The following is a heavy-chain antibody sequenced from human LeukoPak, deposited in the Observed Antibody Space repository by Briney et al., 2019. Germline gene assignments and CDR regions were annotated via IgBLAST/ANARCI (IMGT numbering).Heavy chain of an antibody. V-gene: IGHV3-53*01. Sequence: GGSLRLSCAASGFTVSNNYMSWVRQAPGKGLEWVSVLYTGGSTHNADSVKGRFIISRDTSKNTLFLQMNSLRVDDTAVHFCARRAGALYYYDTSGPFDHWGRGTLVTVSS. CDR1: GFTVSNNY. J-gene: IGHJ4*02. CDR3: ARRAGALYYYDTSGPFDH. D-gene: IGHD3-22*01. CDR2: LYTGGST.